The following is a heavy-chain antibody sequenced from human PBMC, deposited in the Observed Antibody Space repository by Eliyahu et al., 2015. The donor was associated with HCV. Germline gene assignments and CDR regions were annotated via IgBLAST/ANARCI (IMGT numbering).Heavy chain of an antibody. V-gene: IGHV4-34*01. D-gene: IGHD2-15*01. CDR2: VNHRGRL. J-gene: IGHJ4*02. CDR1: GGSFNDYY. CDR3: ARGRRIYCSDTSCHNAFDS. Sequence: QVQLQLWGAGLLKPSETLSLTCAVYGGSFNDYYWSWIRQPPGQGLEWIGEVNHRGRLNYSPSLKSRVTISRDTSKSQFSLKLNSVTAADTAVYYCARGRRIYCSDTSCHNAFDSWGQGTLVTVSS.